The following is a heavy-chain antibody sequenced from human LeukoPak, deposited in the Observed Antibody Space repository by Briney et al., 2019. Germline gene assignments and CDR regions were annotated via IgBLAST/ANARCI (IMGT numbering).Heavy chain of an antibody. CDR3: ARDSYPYGSGSYPDY. CDR1: GYTFTSHY. Sequence: ASVKVSCKASGYTFTSHYMHWVRQAPGQGLEWMGIINPSGGSTSYAQKFQGRVTMTRDMSTSTVYMELSSLRSEDTAVYYCARDSYPYGSGSYPDYWGQGTLVTVSS. D-gene: IGHD3-10*01. CDR2: INPSGGST. V-gene: IGHV1-46*01. J-gene: IGHJ4*02.